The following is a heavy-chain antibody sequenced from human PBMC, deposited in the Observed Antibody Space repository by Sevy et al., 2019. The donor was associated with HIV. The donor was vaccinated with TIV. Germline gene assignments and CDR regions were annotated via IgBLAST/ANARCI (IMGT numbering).Heavy chain of an antibody. V-gene: IGHV4-34*01. J-gene: IGHJ4*02. D-gene: IGHD3-22*01. CDR2: INHSGST. CDR3: ARGYKYYYDSSGYYYDY. CDR1: GGSFSGYY. Sequence: SETLSLTCAVYGGSFSGYYWSWIRQPPGKGLEWIGEINHSGSTNYNPSLKSRVTISVDTSKNQFSLKLSSVTAADTAVYYCARGYKYYYDSSGYYYDYWGQGTLVTVSS.